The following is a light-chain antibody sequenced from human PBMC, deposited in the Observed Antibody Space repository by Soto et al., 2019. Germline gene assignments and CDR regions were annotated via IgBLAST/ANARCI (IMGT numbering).Light chain of an antibody. V-gene: IGKV3-15*01. CDR1: QSVSSN. Sequence: EIVMTQSPATLSVSPGERATLSCRASQSVSSNLAWYQQKPGQAPRLLIYGASTRATGIPARFSGSGSGTDFTLTISSLQSEDFAVYYCQHYNNWPPWTFGQGTRVVIK. CDR3: QHYNNWPPWT. J-gene: IGKJ1*01. CDR2: GAS.